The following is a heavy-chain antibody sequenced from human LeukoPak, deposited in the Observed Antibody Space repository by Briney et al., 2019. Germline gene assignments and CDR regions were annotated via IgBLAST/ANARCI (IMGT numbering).Heavy chain of an antibody. CDR2: ISGSGGST. Sequence: PGGSLRLSCAASGFTFSSYAMSWVRQAPGMGLEWVSAISGSGGSTYYADSVKGRFTISRDNSKNTLYLQMNSLRAEDTAVYYCAKDLSRWIQLWSYWGQGTLVTVSS. J-gene: IGHJ4*02. CDR3: AKDLSRWIQLWSY. D-gene: IGHD5-18*01. CDR1: GFTFSSYA. V-gene: IGHV3-23*01.